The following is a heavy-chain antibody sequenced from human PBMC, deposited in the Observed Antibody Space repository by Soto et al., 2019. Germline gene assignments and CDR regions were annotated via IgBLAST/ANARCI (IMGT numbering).Heavy chain of an antibody. Sequence: SETLSLSCTVSGGSISSSSYYWGWIRQPPGKGLEWIGSIYYSGSTYYNPSLKSRVTISVDTSKNQFSLKLSSVTAADTAVYYCARYLRHYDINNWFDPWGQGTLVT. CDR1: GGSISSSSYY. CDR2: IYYSGST. V-gene: IGHV4-39*01. CDR3: ARYLRHYDINNWFDP. J-gene: IGHJ5*02. D-gene: IGHD3-9*01.